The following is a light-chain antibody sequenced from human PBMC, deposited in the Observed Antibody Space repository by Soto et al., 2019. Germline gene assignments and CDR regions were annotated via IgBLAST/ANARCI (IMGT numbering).Light chain of an antibody. CDR2: EVN. CDR3: SSYTTGTTVIV. CDR1: SSDIGGYNY. Sequence: QSVLTQPASVSWSPGQSITISCTGTSSDIGGYNYVSWYQQHPGNAPKLIIYEVNNRPSGVSSRFSGSKSGNTASLTISGLQADDESDYYCSSYTTGTTVIVFVGGTKLTVL. J-gene: IGLJ2*01. V-gene: IGLV2-14*01.